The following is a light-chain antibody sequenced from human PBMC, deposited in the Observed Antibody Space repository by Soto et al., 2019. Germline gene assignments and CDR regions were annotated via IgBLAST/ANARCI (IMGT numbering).Light chain of an antibody. J-gene: IGLJ1*01. CDR2: DVN. CDR3: NSYTTSETYV. V-gene: IGLV2-14*01. Sequence: QSVLTQPASVSVSPGQSITISCTGTNSDVGSYNRVSWYQQPPGTAPKLIIYDVNNQPSEISYRFSGSKSGNTASLTISGLQAEDEADYYCNSYTTSETYVFGTGTKVTVL. CDR1: NSDVGSYNR.